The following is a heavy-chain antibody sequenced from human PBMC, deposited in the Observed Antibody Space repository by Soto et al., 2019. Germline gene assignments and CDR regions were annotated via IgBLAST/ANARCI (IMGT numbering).Heavy chain of an antibody. Sequence: QVQLVESGGGVVQPGRSLRLSCAGSGFPFTSYGMHWVREGPDKGLEWVAVISYDGSDKYYADSVKGRFTISRDNSKNMLYLQMNSLRPEDTALYYCVGGQYYFGYRGQGTLVIVSS. CDR3: VGGQYYFGY. D-gene: IGHD3-10*01. CDR1: GFPFTSYG. V-gene: IGHV3-30*03. J-gene: IGHJ4*02. CDR2: ISYDGSDK.